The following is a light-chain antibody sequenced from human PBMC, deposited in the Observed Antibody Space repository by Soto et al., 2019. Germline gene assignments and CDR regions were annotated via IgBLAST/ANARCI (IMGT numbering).Light chain of an antibody. Sequence: DIQMTQSPSTLSASVGDRVTITCRASQSLSSWLAWYQQKPGKAPKSLIYEASRLESGVPARFSGSGSGTEFTLTISSLQPDDFATYYCQQYLSYPITFGQGTRLEIK. J-gene: IGKJ5*01. CDR1: QSLSSW. V-gene: IGKV1-5*03. CDR3: QQYLSYPIT. CDR2: EAS.